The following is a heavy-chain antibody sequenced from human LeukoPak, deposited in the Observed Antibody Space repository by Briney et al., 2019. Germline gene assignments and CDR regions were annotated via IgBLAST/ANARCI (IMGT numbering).Heavy chain of an antibody. V-gene: IGHV1-46*01. Sequence: GASVKVSCKASGYTFTSYYMHWVRQAPGQGLEWMGIINPSGGSTSYAQKFQGRVTMSRDTSTSTVYMELSSLRSEDTAVYYCARDPGDRAIDRWFDPWGQGTLVIVSS. J-gene: IGHJ5*02. D-gene: IGHD5-18*01. CDR1: GYTFTSYY. CDR3: ARDPGDRAIDRWFDP. CDR2: INPSGGST.